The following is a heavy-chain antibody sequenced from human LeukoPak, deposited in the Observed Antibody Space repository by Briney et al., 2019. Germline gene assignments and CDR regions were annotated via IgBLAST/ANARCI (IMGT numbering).Heavy chain of an antibody. V-gene: IGHV3-7*01. CDR2: IKQDGSEE. CDR3: ARADYGSGLVYYYYMDV. CDR1: GFPFSSYF. J-gene: IGHJ6*03. Sequence: GGSLRLSCAASGFPFSSYFMNWVRQAPGKGLEWVANIKQDGSEEYYVDSVKGRFTISRDNAKNSLYLQMNSLRAEDTAVYYCARADYGSGLVYYYYMDVWGKGTTVTVSS. D-gene: IGHD3-10*01.